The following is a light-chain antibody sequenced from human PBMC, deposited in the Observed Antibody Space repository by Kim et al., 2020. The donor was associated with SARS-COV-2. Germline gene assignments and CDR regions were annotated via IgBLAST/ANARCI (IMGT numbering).Light chain of an antibody. J-gene: IGKJ4*01. CDR3: QQYYNLPLT. Sequence: ATINCKSSQSVLYSSNNKNYLTWYQQKPGQPPKLLIYWASTRESGVPDRFSGSGSGTDFTLTISSLQAEDVAVYYCQQYYNLPLTFGGGTKVDIK. V-gene: IGKV4-1*01. CDR1: QSVLYSSNNKNY. CDR2: WAS.